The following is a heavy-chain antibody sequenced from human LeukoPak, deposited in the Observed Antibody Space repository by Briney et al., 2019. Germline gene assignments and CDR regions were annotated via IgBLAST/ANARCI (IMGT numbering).Heavy chain of an antibody. Sequence: GESLKISCKGSGYSFSSYWIGWVRQMPGKGLEWMGIIYPGDSDTRYSPSFQGQVTISADKSISTAYLQWSSLKASDTAMYYCARRRDGYNGSIVRFDPWGQGTLVTVSS. J-gene: IGHJ5*02. CDR2: IYPGDSDT. D-gene: IGHD5-24*01. CDR3: ARRRDGYNGSIVRFDP. V-gene: IGHV5-51*01. CDR1: GYSFSSYW.